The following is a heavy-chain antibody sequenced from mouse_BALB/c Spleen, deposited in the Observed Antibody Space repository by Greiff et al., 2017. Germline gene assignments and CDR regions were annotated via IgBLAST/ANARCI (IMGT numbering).Heavy chain of an antibody. J-gene: IGHJ3*01. CDR1: GFSLTSYG. CDR3: AGTYYGNYVFAY. Sequence: VKLQESGPGLVAPSQSLSITCTVSGFSLTSYGVHWVRQPPGKGLEWLGVIWAGGSTNYNSALMSRLSISKDNSKSQVFLKMNSLQTDDTAMYYCAGTYYGNYVFAYWGQGTLVTVSA. D-gene: IGHD2-10*01. V-gene: IGHV2-9*02. CDR2: IWAGGST.